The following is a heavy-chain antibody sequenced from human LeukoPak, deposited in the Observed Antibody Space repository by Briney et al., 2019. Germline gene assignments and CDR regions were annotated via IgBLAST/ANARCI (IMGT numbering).Heavy chain of an antibody. D-gene: IGHD2-2*01. V-gene: IGHV3-7*01. Sequence: PGRSLRPSCAASGFTFSKCWMSWVRQAPGKGLEWVANIKKDGSEKYYVDSVKGRFTISRDNAKTSLYLQMNSVRAGDTAVDFCARAGRASYDWGQGTLVTVSS. CDR3: ARAGRASYD. CDR2: IKKDGSEK. CDR1: GFTFSKCW. J-gene: IGHJ4*02.